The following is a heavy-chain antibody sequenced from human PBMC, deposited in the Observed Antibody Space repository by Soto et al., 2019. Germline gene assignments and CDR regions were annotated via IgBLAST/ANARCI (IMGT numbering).Heavy chain of an antibody. CDR1: GLTFGSRA. J-gene: IGHJ5*02. CDR2: ITDTGGDA. D-gene: IGHD3-16*02. CDR3: ARSSGGVFGIIIEGSNWLAP. V-gene: IGHV3-23*01. Sequence: GGSLRLSCVASGLTFGSRAMSWVRQSPGEGLEWVSTITDTGGDAKYADSVRGRFAISRDNSKNTLYLQMSALRSEDTAVYYCARSSGGVFGIIIEGSNWLAPWGQGSLVTVSS.